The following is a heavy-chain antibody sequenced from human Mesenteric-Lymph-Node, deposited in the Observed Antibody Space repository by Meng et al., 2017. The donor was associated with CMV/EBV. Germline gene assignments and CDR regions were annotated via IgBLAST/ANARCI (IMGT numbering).Heavy chain of an antibody. Sequence: GESLKISCAASGFTFSSYAMSWVRQAPGRGLEWVANINQDGSVIYYVDSVKGRFTISRDNAKNSLYLQMNSLRAEDTAVYYCARALGAGDCSWGQGTLVTVSS. CDR1: GFTFSSYA. CDR2: INQDGSVI. J-gene: IGHJ5*02. D-gene: IGHD2-21*02. CDR3: ARALGAGDCS. V-gene: IGHV3-7*01.